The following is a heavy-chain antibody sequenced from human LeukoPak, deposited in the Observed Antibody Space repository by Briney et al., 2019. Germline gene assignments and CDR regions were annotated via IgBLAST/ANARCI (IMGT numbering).Heavy chain of an antibody. Sequence: PGGSLRLSCVASVFNFNTYDMNWVRQAPGKGLEWIAFIRNSGSAIYYADSVKARFTISRNNAKNSLYLQMNSLRGDDTAVYYCMRADSWGRGTLVTVSS. CDR3: MRADS. CDR1: VFNFNTYD. J-gene: IGHJ4*02. CDR2: IRNSGSAI. V-gene: IGHV3-48*03.